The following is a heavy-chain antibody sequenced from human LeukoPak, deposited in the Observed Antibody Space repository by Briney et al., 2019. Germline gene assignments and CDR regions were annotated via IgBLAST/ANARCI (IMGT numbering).Heavy chain of an antibody. Sequence: PGGSLRLSCIASGFTFSSHWMNWVRQAPGKGLERVANIMQDGSEKYYVDSVKGRFIISRDNAKNSLYLQMNSLRAEDTAVYYCARESTKYGAYVSGFDFWGQGTMVTVSS. J-gene: IGHJ3*01. V-gene: IGHV3-7*01. CDR2: IMQDGSEK. D-gene: IGHD4-17*01. CDR1: GFTFSSHW. CDR3: ARESTKYGAYVSGFDF.